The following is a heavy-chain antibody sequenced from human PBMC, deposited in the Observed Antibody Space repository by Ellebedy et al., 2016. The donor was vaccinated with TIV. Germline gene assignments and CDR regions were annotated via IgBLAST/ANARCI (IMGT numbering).Heavy chain of an antibody. CDR2: INHSGST. J-gene: IGHJ6*02. CDR1: GGSFSGYY. V-gene: IGHV4-34*01. CDR3: AREQRYFDWLLDYYYYGMDV. D-gene: IGHD3-9*01. Sequence: SETLSLXXAVYGGSFSGYYWSWIRQPPGKGLEWIGEINHSGSTNYNPSLKSRVTISVDTSKNQFSLKLSSVTAADTAVYYCAREQRYFDWLLDYYYYGMDVWGQGTTVTVSS.